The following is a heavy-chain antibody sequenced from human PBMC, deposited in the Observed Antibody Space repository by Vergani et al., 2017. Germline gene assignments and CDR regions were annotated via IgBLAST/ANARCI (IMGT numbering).Heavy chain of an antibody. CDR3: ARKIAVAGTGPWFDP. CDR2: IYYSGST. Sequence: QLQLQESGPGLVKPSETLSLTCTVSGGSISSSSYYWGWIRQPPGKGLEWIGSIYYSGSTYYNPSLKSRVTISVDTSKNQFSLKLSSVTAADTAVYYCARKIAVAGTGPWFDPWGQGTLVTGSS. V-gene: IGHV4-39*07. D-gene: IGHD6-19*01. CDR1: GGSISSSSYY. J-gene: IGHJ5*02.